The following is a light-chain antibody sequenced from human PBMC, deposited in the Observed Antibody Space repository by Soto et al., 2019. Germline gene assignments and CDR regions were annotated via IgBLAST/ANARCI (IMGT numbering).Light chain of an antibody. J-gene: IGKJ1*01. CDR3: QQRGNRPPWT. Sequence: EVVMTQSPATLSASPGERATLSCRASQSVRSNLAWYQQKPGQAPRLLIYGASTRATGIPARFSGSGSGTEFTLSIGSLEPEDFAVYYCQQRGNRPPWTFGQGTKVDNK. V-gene: IGKV3-15*01. CDR2: GAS. CDR1: QSVRSN.